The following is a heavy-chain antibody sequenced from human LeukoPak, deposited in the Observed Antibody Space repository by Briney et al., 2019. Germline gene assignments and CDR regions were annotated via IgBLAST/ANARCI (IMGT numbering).Heavy chain of an antibody. D-gene: IGHD6-13*01. Sequence: ASVKVSCKASGYTFTSYGISWVRQAPGQGLEWMGWINTNTGHPTYVQGFTGHFVFSLDTSVSTAYLQISSLKAEDTAVYYCAIDSLATPGGSTFWAWGQGTLVTVSS. V-gene: IGHV7-4-1*02. J-gene: IGHJ5*02. CDR3: AIDSLATPGGSTFWA. CDR2: INTNTGHP. CDR1: GYTFTSYG.